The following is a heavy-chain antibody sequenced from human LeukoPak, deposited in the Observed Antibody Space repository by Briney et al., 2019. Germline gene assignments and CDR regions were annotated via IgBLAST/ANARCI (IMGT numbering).Heavy chain of an antibody. V-gene: IGHV1-2*02. Sequence: ASVKVSCKASGYTFTGYYMHWVRQASAQGLEWMGWINPNSGGTNYAQKFQGGVTMTRDTSISTAYMELSRLRSDDTAVYYCARGGYYDSSGYYYVRNYFNYWGQGTLVSLSS. J-gene: IGHJ4*02. CDR2: INPNSGGT. CDR3: ARGGYYDSSGYYYVRNYFNY. CDR1: GYTFTGYY. D-gene: IGHD3-22*01.